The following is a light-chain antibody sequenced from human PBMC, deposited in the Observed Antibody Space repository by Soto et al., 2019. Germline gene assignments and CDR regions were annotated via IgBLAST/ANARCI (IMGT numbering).Light chain of an antibody. J-gene: IGKJ5*01. CDR1: QVIISY. Sequence: DIQMTQSPSSVSSSVGCIVTITCRSSQVIISYLAWYQQKPGKAPKLLIYATSSLQTGVPSRFSASGSAADFPLTISSLQPEDFETYYCQQADSVPLTFGQGTRMEIK. CDR2: ATS. V-gene: IGKV1-12*01. CDR3: QQADSVPLT.